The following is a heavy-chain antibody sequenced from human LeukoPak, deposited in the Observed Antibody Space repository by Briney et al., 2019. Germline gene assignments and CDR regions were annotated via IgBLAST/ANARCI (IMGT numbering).Heavy chain of an antibody. CDR3: ARLDEGYCSSTSCAKPPLVRDVDY. Sequence: ASAKVSCKASGYTFTSQYVYWVRQAPGQGLEWIGIINPSSGSTNYAQKFQGRVTMTRDTSTNTVSMVLSSLRSEDTAVYYCARLDEGYCSSTSCAKPPLVRDVDYWGQGTLVTVSS. D-gene: IGHD2-2*01. CDR1: GYTFTSQY. CDR2: INPSSGST. V-gene: IGHV1-46*01. J-gene: IGHJ4*02.